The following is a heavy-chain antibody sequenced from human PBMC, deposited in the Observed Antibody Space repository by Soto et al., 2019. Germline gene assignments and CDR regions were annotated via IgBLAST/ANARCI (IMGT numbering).Heavy chain of an antibody. J-gene: IGHJ4*02. CDR3: ANEFGGSYYDRPRPFDY. CDR1: GFTFSSYA. V-gene: IGHV3-23*01. D-gene: IGHD3-10*01. Sequence: PGGSLRLSCAASGFTFSSYAMSWVRQAPGKGLEWVSAISGSGGSAYYADSVKGRFTISRDNSKNTLYLLMNSLRAEDTAVYYCANEFGGSYYDRPRPFDYGCQGTLV. CDR2: ISGSGGSA.